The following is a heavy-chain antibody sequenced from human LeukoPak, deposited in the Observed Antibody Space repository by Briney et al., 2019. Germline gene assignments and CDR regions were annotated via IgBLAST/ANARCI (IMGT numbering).Heavy chain of an antibody. CDR3: ARVGSSWRRDYYFDY. CDR2: ISYGGSS. CDR1: GGSISSSSYY. Sequence: SETLSLTCTVSGGSISSSSYYWVWMPPPPGQELDWIGSISYGGSSYYNPSHKSRVTMSVDTSKNQFSPKLSSVTAADTALYYCARVGSSWRRDYYFDYWGQGTLVTVS. J-gene: IGHJ4*02. V-gene: IGHV4-39*07. D-gene: IGHD6-13*01.